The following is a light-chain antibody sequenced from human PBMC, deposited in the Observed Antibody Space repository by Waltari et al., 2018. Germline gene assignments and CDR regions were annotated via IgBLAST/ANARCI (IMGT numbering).Light chain of an antibody. CDR3: QQYTSPSWT. J-gene: IGKJ1*01. Sequence: EIVLTQSPGTLSLSPGERATLSCRASQSVNSNYLAWYQQKPGQAPRLLTYGPSSRATGIPDRFSASGSGTDFILSISRLEPEDFAVYYCQQYTSPSWTFGRGTKVEIK. V-gene: IGKV3-20*01. CDR2: GPS. CDR1: QSVNSNY.